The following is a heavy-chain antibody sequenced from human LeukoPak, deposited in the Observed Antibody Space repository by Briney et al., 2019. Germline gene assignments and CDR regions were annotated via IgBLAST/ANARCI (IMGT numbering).Heavy chain of an antibody. CDR3: ASMTVDTAMVYY. Sequence: ASVTVSCKASGYTFTGYYMHWVRQAPGRGLEWMGWINPNSGGTNYAQKFQGRVTMTRDTSISTAYMELSRLRSDDTAVYYSASMTVDTAMVYYWGQGTLVTVSS. V-gene: IGHV1-2*02. CDR1: GYTFTGYY. CDR2: INPNSGGT. D-gene: IGHD5-18*01. J-gene: IGHJ4*02.